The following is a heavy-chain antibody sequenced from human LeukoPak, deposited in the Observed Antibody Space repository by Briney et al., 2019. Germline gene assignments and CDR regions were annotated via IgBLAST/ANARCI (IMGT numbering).Heavy chain of an antibody. Sequence: PSETLSLTCTVSGGSISSGGYYWSWIRQHSGKGLEWIGYIYYSGSTYYNPSLKSRVTISVDTSKNQFSLKLSSVTAADTAVYYCARTVAYYYDSSGYPYGMDVWGQGTTVTVSS. V-gene: IGHV4-31*03. J-gene: IGHJ6*02. CDR3: ARTVAYYYDSSGYPYGMDV. D-gene: IGHD3-22*01. CDR1: GGSISSGGYY. CDR2: IYYSGST.